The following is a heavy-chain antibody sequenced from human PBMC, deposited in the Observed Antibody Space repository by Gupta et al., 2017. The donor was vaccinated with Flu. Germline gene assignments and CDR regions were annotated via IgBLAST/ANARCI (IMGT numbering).Heavy chain of an antibody. D-gene: IGHD2-15*01. J-gene: IGHJ6*02. V-gene: IGHV3-23*01. Sequence: QAPGVGLEWVSAISGGGGSTYFGDSVKGRFTISRDNSNNTLFLQMNSLRVDDTAIYYCTTSGPIGYCSGDSCYSSYYGVDVWGQGTTVTVSS. CDR3: TTSGPIGYCSGDSCYSSYYGVDV. CDR2: ISGGGGST.